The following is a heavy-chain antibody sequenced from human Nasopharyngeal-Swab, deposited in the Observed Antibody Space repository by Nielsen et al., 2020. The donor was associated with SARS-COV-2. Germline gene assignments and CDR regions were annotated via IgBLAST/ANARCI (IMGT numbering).Heavy chain of an antibody. J-gene: IGHJ6*02. V-gene: IGHV3-43*02. CDR2: ISEDGGST. Sequence: GESLKISCAASGFTFDDYAMHWVRQAPGKGLEWVSLISEDGGSTYYADSVKGRFTISRDNSKNSLYLQMNSLRTEDTALYYCAKDFPQYYYYYGMDVWGQGTTVTVSS. CDR1: GFTFDDYA. CDR3: AKDFPQYYYYYGMDV.